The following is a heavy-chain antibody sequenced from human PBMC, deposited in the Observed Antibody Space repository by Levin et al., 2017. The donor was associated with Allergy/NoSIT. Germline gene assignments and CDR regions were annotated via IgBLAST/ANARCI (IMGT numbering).Heavy chain of an antibody. CDR2: VYPGDSDT. J-gene: IGHJ3*02. CDR3: ARRYCGGGSCYDAFDI. V-gene: IGHV5-51*01. CDR1: GYSFISYW. Sequence: GESLKISCKGSGYSFISYWIAWVRQMPGKGLELMGIVYPGDSDTRYSPSFQGQVTISADKSISTASLQWSSLKASDTAMYYCARRYCGGGSCYDAFDIWGQGTMVTVSS. D-gene: IGHD2-15*01.